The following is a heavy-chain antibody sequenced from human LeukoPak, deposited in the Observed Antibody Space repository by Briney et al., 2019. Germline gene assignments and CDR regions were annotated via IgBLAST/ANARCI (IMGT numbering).Heavy chain of an antibody. V-gene: IGHV1-2*02. D-gene: IGHD1-14*01. Sequence: ASVKVSCKASGYTFTSYDINWVRQATGQGLEWMGWMNPNSGGTNYAQKFQGRVAMTRDTSISTAYVELSRLRSDDTAVYYCARGNPVVTRTRYWYFDLWGRGALVTVSS. CDR2: MNPNSGGT. CDR3: ARGNPVVTRTRYWYFDL. J-gene: IGHJ2*01. CDR1: GYTFTSYD.